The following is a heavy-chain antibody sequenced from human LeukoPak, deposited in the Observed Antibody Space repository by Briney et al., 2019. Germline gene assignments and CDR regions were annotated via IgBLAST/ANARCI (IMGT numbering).Heavy chain of an antibody. CDR2: ISSSSSYI. Sequence: GGSLRLSCVASGFTFSSYSMNWVRQAPGKGLEWVSSISSSSSYIYYADSVKGRFTISRDNAKNSLYLQMNSLRAEDTAVYYCARGTYYYDSSGYYLGAFDIWGQGTMVTVSS. J-gene: IGHJ3*02. V-gene: IGHV3-21*01. CDR3: ARGTYYYDSSGYYLGAFDI. D-gene: IGHD3-22*01. CDR1: GFTFSSYS.